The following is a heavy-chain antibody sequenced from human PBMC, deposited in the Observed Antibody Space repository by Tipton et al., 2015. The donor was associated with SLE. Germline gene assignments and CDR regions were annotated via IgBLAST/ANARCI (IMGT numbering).Heavy chain of an antibody. V-gene: IGHV3-20*04. CDR3: ARDQSYSSSWYGGYYYYGMDV. J-gene: IGHJ6*02. CDR2: INWNGGST. D-gene: IGHD6-13*01. CDR1: GGSFSGYY. Sequence: SLRLSCAVYGGSFSGYYWSWIRQPPGKGLEWVSGINWNGGSTGYADSVKGRFTISRDNAKNSLYLQMNSLRAEDTAVYYCARDQSYSSSWYGGYYYYGMDVWGQGTTVTVSS.